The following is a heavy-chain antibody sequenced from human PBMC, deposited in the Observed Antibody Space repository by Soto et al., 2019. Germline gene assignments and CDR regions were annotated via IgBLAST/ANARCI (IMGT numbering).Heavy chain of an antibody. CDR1: GYTFTSYG. V-gene: IGHV1-18*04. J-gene: IGHJ6*02. D-gene: IGHD6-19*01. CDR3: ARGIEVAGTLEDYYYYGMDV. Sequence: ASVKVSCKASGYTFTSYGISWVRQAPGQGLEWMGWISAYNGNTNYAQKLQGRVTMTTDTSTSTAYMELRSLRSDDTAVYYCARGIEVAGTLEDYYYYGMDVWGQGTTVTVSS. CDR2: ISAYNGNT.